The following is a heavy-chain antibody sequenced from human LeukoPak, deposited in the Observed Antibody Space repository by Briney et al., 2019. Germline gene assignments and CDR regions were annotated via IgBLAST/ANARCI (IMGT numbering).Heavy chain of an antibody. CDR1: GGSFSGYY. J-gene: IGHJ6*03. CDR2: VNHSGDT. CDR3: ARGDPKTVVQGVLGIKYHYYYMDV. D-gene: IGHD3-10*01. Sequence: PSETLSLTCAVYGGSFSGYYWSWIRQPPGKGLEWIGGVNHSGDTNYNPSLKSRVTISVDTSKNQFSLKLSSVTAADTSVYYCARGDPKTVVQGVLGIKYHYYYMDVWGKGTTVTVSS. V-gene: IGHV4-34*01.